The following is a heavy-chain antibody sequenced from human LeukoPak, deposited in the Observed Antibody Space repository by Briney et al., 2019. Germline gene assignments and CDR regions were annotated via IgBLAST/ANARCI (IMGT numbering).Heavy chain of an antibody. CDR2: ISGSGGST. D-gene: IGHD6-13*01. J-gene: IGHJ4*02. V-gene: IGHV3-23*01. CDR1: GFTFSSYA. CDR3: AKALDAGIAAACDDY. Sequence: SGGSLRLSCAASGFTFSSYAMSWVRQAPGKGLEWVSAISGSGGSTYYADSVKGRFTISRDNAKNSLYLQMNSLRAEDTALYYCAKALDAGIAAACDDYWGQGTLVTVSS.